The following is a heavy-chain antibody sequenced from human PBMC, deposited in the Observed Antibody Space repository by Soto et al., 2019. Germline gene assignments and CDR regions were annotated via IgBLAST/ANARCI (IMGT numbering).Heavy chain of an antibody. CDR3: AGGPRYWSFAL. J-gene: IGHJ2*01. Sequence: GELQQWGSGVLKPSDTLSLNCSVYGGSSRAYHLSWIRQSPGEGLEWIGEFSYSGSLNYNPSLKSRVAVSLDTSTDHFSLTMTSVTAADTGVYFCAGGPRYWSFALWGRGTLVTVSS. D-gene: IGHD1-20*01. CDR1: GGSSRAYH. V-gene: IGHV4-34*01. CDR2: FSYSGSL.